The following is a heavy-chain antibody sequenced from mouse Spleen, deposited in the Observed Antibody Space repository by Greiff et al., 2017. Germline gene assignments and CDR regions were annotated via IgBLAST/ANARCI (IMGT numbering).Heavy chain of an antibody. CDR2: INPYNDGT. CDR1: GYTFTSYV. D-gene: IGHD1-1*01. Sequence: VQLKESGPELVKPGASVKMSCKASGYTFTSYVMHWVKQKPGQGLEWIGYINPYNDGTKYNEKFKGKATLTSDKSSSTAYMELSSLTSEDSAVYYCARHGSSYGFDYWGQGTTLTVSS. V-gene: IGHV1-14*01. CDR3: ARHGSSYGFDY. J-gene: IGHJ2*01.